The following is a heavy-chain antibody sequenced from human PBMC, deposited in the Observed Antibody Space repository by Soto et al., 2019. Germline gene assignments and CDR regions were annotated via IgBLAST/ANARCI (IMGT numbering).Heavy chain of an antibody. J-gene: IGHJ4*02. V-gene: IGHV3-30*18. CDR2: ISRDGKTK. D-gene: IGHD1-20*01. CDR1: GFTFPFFD. CDR3: VKAVYLLDFDY. Sequence: QVLLVESGGGVVQPGRSLRLSCGTSGFTFPFFDMHWVRQAPGKGLEWVAMISRDGKTKDYVDSVKGRFSVSRDNSNSTVFLQLSNLRSEDTAVYYCVKAVYLLDFDYWGQGTLVTVSS.